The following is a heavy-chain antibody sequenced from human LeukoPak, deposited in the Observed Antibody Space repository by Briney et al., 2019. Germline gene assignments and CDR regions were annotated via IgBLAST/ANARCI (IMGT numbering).Heavy chain of an antibody. J-gene: IGHJ4*02. D-gene: IGHD2/OR15-2a*01. CDR3: ARHTIVRPNLIDH. V-gene: IGHV3-74*01. CDR1: GFTFSSNTYW. CDR2: INYDGTST. Sequence: GGSLRLSCAASGFTFSSNTYWMPWVRQAPGKGLVWVSRINYDGTSTNYADSVKGRFTISTDNARDTLYLQMNSLRAEDTAVYYCARHTIVRPNLIDHWGQGTLVTVSS.